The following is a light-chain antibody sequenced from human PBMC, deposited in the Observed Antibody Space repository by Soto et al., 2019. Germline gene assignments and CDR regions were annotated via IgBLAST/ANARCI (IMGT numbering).Light chain of an antibody. V-gene: IGLV2-14*03. Sequence: QSALTQPASVSGSPGQSITISCTGTISDVGGYNFVSWYQQYPGKAPKLMICDVSNRPSVVSNRFSGSKSGNTASLTISGLQAEDEADYYCSSFTGSNYVFGTGTKLTVL. CDR2: DVS. CDR1: ISDVGGYNF. J-gene: IGLJ1*01. CDR3: SSFTGSNYV.